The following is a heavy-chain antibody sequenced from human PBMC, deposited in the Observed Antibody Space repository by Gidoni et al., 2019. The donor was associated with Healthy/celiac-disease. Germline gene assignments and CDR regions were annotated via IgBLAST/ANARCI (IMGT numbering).Heavy chain of an antibody. CDR1: AATFSSYA. Sequence: QVQLVQSGAEVKKPGSSVKVSCQASAATFSSYAISWVRKAPGQGLAWMGGIIPIFGTANYAQKFQGRVTITADESTSTAYMELSSLRSEDTAVYYCASRPTDSGLDYWGQGTLVTVSS. CDR2: IIPIFGTA. J-gene: IGHJ4*02. CDR3: ASRPTDSGLDY. V-gene: IGHV1-69*01. D-gene: IGHD3-22*01.